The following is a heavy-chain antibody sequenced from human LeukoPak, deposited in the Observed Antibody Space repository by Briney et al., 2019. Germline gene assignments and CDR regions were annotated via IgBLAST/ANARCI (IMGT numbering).Heavy chain of an antibody. J-gene: IGHJ5*02. Sequence: GGSLRLSCGGSGFSVTNSYMAWVRQAPGKGLEWVSVIYTSGSTFYAGSVLGRFTISRDNANNMIHLQMDSLGVEDMAVYFCARGYCSGDTCFSNWFDPWGQGTLVTVSS. V-gene: IGHV3-66*01. CDR2: IYTSGST. CDR1: GFSVTNSY. CDR3: ARGYCSGDTCFSNWFDP. D-gene: IGHD2-15*01.